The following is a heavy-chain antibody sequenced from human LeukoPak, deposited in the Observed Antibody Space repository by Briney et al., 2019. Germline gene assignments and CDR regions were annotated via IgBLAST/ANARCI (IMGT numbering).Heavy chain of an antibody. D-gene: IGHD5-18*01. CDR1: GYTFTSYG. J-gene: IGHJ4*02. CDR2: ISAYNGNT. V-gene: IGHV1-18*01. Sequence: ASVKVSCKASGYTFTSYGISWVRQAPGQGLEWMGWISAYNGNTNYAQKLQGRVTMTTDTSTSTAYMELRSLRSDDTAVYYCARDLGYSYGYVGDSSGYYLNDWGQGSLVTVS. CDR3: ARDLGYSYGYVGDSSGYYLND.